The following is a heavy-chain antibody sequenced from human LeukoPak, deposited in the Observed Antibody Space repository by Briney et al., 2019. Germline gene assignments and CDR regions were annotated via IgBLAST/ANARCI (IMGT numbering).Heavy chain of an antibody. J-gene: IGHJ6*03. CDR3: ARDIRLTYYYYMDV. Sequence: GGSLRLSCAASGFTFDDYGMSWVRQAPGKGLEWVSGINWNGGSTGYADSVKGRFTISRDNAKNSLYLQMNSLRAEDTALYYCARDIRLTYYYYMDVWGKGTTVTVSS. V-gene: IGHV3-20*04. D-gene: IGHD3-16*01. CDR2: INWNGGST. CDR1: GFTFDDYG.